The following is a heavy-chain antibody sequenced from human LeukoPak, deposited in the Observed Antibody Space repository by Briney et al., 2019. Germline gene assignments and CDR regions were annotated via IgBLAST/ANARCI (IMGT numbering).Heavy chain of an antibody. D-gene: IGHD3-16*01. V-gene: IGHV4-34*01. Sequence: SETLSLTCAVYGGSFSGYYWSWIRQPPGKGLEWIGKINHSGSTSYNPSLKSRVTISVDTSKNQFSLKLSSVTAADTAVYYCARLRVSGLAVLGFDYWGQGTLVTVSS. J-gene: IGHJ4*02. CDR1: GGSFSGYY. CDR3: ARLRVSGLAVLGFDY. CDR2: INHSGST.